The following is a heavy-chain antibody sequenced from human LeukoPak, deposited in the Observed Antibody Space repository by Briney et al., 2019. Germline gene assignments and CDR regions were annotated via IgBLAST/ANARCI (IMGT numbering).Heavy chain of an antibody. CDR1: GFTFSSYA. V-gene: IGHV3-30*04. CDR3: ASLTVGATGFDY. J-gene: IGHJ4*02. CDR2: ISYDGSNK. Sequence: GGSLRLSCAASGFTFSSYAMHWVRQAPGKGLEWVAVISYDGSNKYCADSVKGRFTISRDNSKNTLYLQMNSLRAEDTAVYYCASLTVGATGFDYWGQGTLVTVSS. D-gene: IGHD1-26*01.